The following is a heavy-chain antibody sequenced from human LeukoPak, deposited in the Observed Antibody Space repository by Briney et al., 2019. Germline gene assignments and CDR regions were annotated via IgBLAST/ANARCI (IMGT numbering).Heavy chain of an antibody. CDR3: ARGRGYYDFWSGRAYNWFDP. CDR1: GGSISSGGYS. D-gene: IGHD3-3*01. Sequence: PSETLSLTCAVSGGSISSGGYSWSWIRQPPGKGLEWIGYIYHSGSTYYNPSLKSRVTISVDTSKNQFSLKLSSVTAADTAVYYCARGRGYYDFWSGRAYNWFDPWGQGTLVTVSS. J-gene: IGHJ5*02. CDR2: IYHSGST. V-gene: IGHV4-30-2*01.